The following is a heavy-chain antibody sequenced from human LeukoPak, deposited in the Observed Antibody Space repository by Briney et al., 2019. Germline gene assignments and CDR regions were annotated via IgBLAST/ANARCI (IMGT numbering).Heavy chain of an antibody. D-gene: IGHD3-10*01. V-gene: IGHV4-39*07. CDR3: ARGGYYGSGSDFRFDP. J-gene: IGHJ5*02. Sequence: PSETLSLTGTVSGGSISSTRYYWGWLRQPPGTGLEWIGSIYYSGSTYYNPSLKSRVTMSVDTSKNQFSLKLSSVTAADTAIYYCARGGYYGSGSDFRFDPWGQGTLVTVSS. CDR1: GGSISSTRYY. CDR2: IYYSGST.